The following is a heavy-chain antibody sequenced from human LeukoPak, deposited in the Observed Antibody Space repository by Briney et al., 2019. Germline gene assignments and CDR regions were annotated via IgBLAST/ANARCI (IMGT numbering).Heavy chain of an antibody. J-gene: IGHJ4*02. CDR2: IYYSGST. V-gene: IGHV4-61*01. D-gene: IGHD3-3*01. CDR1: GGSVSSGSYY. Sequence: PSETLSLTCTVSGGSVSSGSYYWSWIRQPPGKGLEWIGYIYYSGSTNYNPSLKSRVTISVDTSKNQFSLKLSSVTAADTAVYYYASAGPITIFEPPLDYWGQGTLVTVSS. CDR3: ASAGPITIFEPPLDY.